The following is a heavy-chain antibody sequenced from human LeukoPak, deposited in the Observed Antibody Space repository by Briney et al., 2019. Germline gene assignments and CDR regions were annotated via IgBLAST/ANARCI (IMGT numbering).Heavy chain of an antibody. Sequence: ASVTVSCKASGYTFTGYYMHWVRQAPGQGLEWMGWINPNSGGTNYAQKFQGRVTMTRDTSISTAYMELSRLRSDDTAVYYCARDRITMVRGVEVYDYYYGMDVWGQGTTVTVSS. CDR2: INPNSGGT. D-gene: IGHD3-10*01. V-gene: IGHV1-2*02. J-gene: IGHJ6*02. CDR3: ARDRITMVRGVEVYDYYYGMDV. CDR1: GYTFTGYY.